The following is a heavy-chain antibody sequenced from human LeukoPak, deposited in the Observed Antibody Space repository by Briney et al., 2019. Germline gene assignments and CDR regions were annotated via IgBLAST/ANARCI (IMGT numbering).Heavy chain of an antibody. Sequence: SETLSLTCTVSGGSISSYYWSWIRQPPGKGLEWIGYIYYSVRTHYHPSLKSRVTISVHTSKIQFSLKLSSVTAADTAVYYCARGSLYDAFDIWGQGTMVTVSS. CDR3: ARGSLYDAFDI. V-gene: IGHV4-59*01. CDR2: IYYSVRT. J-gene: IGHJ3*02. CDR1: GGSISSYY.